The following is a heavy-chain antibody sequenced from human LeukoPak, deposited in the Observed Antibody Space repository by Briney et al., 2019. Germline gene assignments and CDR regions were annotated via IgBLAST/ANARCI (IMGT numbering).Heavy chain of an antibody. D-gene: IGHD3-16*01. Sequence: ASVKVSCKASGYTFTGYYMHWVRQAPGQGLEWMGWINPNGGGTHYAQKFQGRVTMTRDTSITTAYMEPSRLRSDDTAVYYCAREGYADLDYWGQGTLVTVSS. CDR2: INPNGGGT. CDR1: GYTFTGYY. CDR3: AREGYADLDY. J-gene: IGHJ4*02. V-gene: IGHV1-2*02.